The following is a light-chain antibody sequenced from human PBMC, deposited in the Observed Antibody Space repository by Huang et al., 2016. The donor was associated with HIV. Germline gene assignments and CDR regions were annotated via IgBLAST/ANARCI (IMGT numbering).Light chain of an antibody. V-gene: IGKV1-5*03. Sequence: DIQMTQSPSTLSASVGDRVTITCRASQTISTWLAWYQQKPGRAPKLLIHKASTLESGVPSRFSGSGSGTEFPLTISRLQPDDYATYYCQQYNTYSYTFGQGTKLEIK. CDR1: QTISTW. J-gene: IGKJ2*01. CDR3: QQYNTYSYT. CDR2: KAS.